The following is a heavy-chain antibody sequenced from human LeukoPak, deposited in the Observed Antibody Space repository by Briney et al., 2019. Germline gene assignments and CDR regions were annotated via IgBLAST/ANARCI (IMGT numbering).Heavy chain of an antibody. Sequence: GGSLRLSCAASGFTFSSYSMNWVRQAPGKGLEWVSSTSSSSSYIYYADSVKGRFTISRDNAKNSLYLQMNSLRAEDTAVYYCARGLPAHNWFDPWGQGTLVTVSS. CDR1: GFTFSSYS. J-gene: IGHJ5*02. CDR3: ARGLPAHNWFDP. D-gene: IGHD2-2*01. CDR2: TSSSSSYI. V-gene: IGHV3-21*01.